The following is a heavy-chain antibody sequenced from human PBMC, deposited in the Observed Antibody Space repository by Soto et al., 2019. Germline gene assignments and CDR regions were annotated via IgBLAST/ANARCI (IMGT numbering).Heavy chain of an antibody. V-gene: IGHV3-21*01. J-gene: IGHJ6*02. Sequence: EVQLVESGGGLVKPGGSLRLSCAASGFTFSSYSMNWVRQAPGTGLEWVSSISSSSSYIYYADSVKGRFTISRDTAKNSLYLQMNSLRAEDTAVYYCARCNEWSYYYGMDVWGQGTTVTVSS. D-gene: IGHD3-3*01. CDR2: ISSSSSYI. CDR3: ARCNEWSYYYGMDV. CDR1: GFTFSSYS.